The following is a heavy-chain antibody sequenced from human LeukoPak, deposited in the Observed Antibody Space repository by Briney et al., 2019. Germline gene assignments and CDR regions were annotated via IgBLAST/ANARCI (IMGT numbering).Heavy chain of an antibody. D-gene: IGHD3-3*01. CDR3: AKDFFPKPDGPFYYYYYYGMDV. J-gene: IGHJ6*02. V-gene: IGHV3-9*01. CDR1: RFTFDDYA. CDR2: ISWNSGGI. Sequence: PGGSLRLSCAASRFTFDDYAMHWVRQAPGKGLEWVSGISWNSGGIGYADSVKGRFTISRDNAKNSLYLQMNSLRAEDTALYYCAKDFFPKPDGPFYYYYYYGMDVWGQGTTVTVSS.